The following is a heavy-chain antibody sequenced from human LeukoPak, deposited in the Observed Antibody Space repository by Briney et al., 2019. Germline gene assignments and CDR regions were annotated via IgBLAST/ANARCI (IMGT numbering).Heavy chain of an antibody. D-gene: IGHD3-10*01. Sequence: SETLSLTGRVSGGSISSYYWSWIRQPPGKGLEWIGYISPTGGTNYNPSLTSRVTVSVDTSKNLFSLKLDPATAADTAVYFCARRSVTRWYYSDWGQGTLVTVSS. CDR1: GGSISSYY. J-gene: IGHJ4*02. V-gene: IGHV4-4*09. CDR2: ISPTGGT. CDR3: ARRSVTRWYYSD.